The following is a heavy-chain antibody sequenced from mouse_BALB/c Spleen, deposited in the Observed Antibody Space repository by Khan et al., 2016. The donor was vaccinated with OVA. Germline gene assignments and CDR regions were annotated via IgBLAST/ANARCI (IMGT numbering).Heavy chain of an antibody. D-gene: IGHD2-2*01. J-gene: IGHJ3*01. V-gene: IGHV8-12*01. Sequence: QVQLNESGPGILQSSPTVSLTCSSSGFSLSTSGMGVSWIRQPPGLGLEWLVHLYWDDDKCYSPSLKSRPTISKDTSRKQVFLRITSVDTADAATYDCARNLYAYDPWLAYWGQGTLVTVSS. CDR2: LYWDDDK. CDR3: ARNLYAYDPWLAY. CDR1: GFSLSTSGMG.